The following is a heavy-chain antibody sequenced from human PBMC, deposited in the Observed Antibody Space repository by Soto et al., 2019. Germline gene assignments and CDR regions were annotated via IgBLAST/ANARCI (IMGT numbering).Heavy chain of an antibody. Sequence: EVQLVESGGGLVQPGGSLRLSCAASGFSFGSYWMNWVRHAPGKGLEWVAIIKKDGSERYYVDSVEGQFIISRDNVKNSLYLQMNSPRAEDTAVYYCAGGHGWLIDYWGRGTLVIVSS. CDR2: IKKDGSER. CDR1: GFSFGSYW. CDR3: AGGHGWLIDY. V-gene: IGHV3-7*03. J-gene: IGHJ4*02. D-gene: IGHD3-22*01.